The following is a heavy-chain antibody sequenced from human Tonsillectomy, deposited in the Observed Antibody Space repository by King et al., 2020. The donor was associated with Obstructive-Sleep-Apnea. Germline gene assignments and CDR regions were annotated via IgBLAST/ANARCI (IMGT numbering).Heavy chain of an antibody. J-gene: IGHJ4*02. Sequence: VQLVESGGGVVQTGTSLRLSCAASGFTFSSYAMLWVRQAPGRGLEFVGVISYAGTDECYADSVQGRFIISRDNSKNMLYLQMNSLRADDTAVYYCARDANGDYWGQGTPVTVSS. CDR3: ARDANGDY. CDR2: ISYAGTDE. V-gene: IGHV3-30*01. D-gene: IGHD3-16*01. CDR1: GFTFSSYA.